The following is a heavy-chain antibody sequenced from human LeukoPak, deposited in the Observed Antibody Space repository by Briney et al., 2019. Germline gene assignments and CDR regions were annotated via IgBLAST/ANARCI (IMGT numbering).Heavy chain of an antibody. CDR3: ARESVIVVAGRTPGTFDI. Sequence: GGSLRLSCAASGFTFSSYWMSWVRQAPGKGLEWVANIKQDGSEKYYVDSVKGRFTISRDNAKNSLYLQMNSLRAEDMAVYYCARESVIVVAGRTPGTFDIWGQGTMVTVSS. D-gene: IGHD3-22*01. J-gene: IGHJ3*02. V-gene: IGHV3-7*01. CDR2: IKQDGSEK. CDR1: GFTFSSYW.